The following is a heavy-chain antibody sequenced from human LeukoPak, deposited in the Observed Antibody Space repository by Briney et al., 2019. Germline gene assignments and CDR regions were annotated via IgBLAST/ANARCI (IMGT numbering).Heavy chain of an antibody. Sequence: PGGSLRLSCAASGFTFSSYAMHWVRQAPGKGLEWVAVISYDGSNKYYADSVKGRFTVSRDNSKNTLYLQMNSLRAADTAVYYCARGKVYNYDFWSGPKYYFDYWGQGTLVTVSS. CDR2: ISYDGSNK. CDR1: GFTFSSYA. V-gene: IGHV3-30-3*01. J-gene: IGHJ4*02. D-gene: IGHD3-3*01. CDR3: ARGKVYNYDFWSGPKYYFDY.